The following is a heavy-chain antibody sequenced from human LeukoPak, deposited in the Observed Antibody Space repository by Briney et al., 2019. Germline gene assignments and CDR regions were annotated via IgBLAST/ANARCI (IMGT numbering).Heavy chain of an antibody. CDR1: GYTFTGYY. D-gene: IGHD6-6*01. Sequence: ASVKVSFKASGYTFTGYYMHWVRQAPGQGLEWMGWINPNSGGTNYAQKFHGRVTMTRDTSISTAYMELSRLRSDDTAVYYCARDLGIAARYFDYWGQGTLVTVSS. J-gene: IGHJ4*02. CDR2: INPNSGGT. CDR3: ARDLGIAARYFDY. V-gene: IGHV1-2*02.